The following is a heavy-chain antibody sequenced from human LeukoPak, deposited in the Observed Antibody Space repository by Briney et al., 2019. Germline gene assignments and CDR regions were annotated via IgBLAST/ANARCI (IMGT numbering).Heavy chain of an antibody. CDR3: ARDIVVVPAAMSENAFDI. CDR2: ISSSSSYI. CDR1: GFTFSSYS. J-gene: IGHJ3*02. D-gene: IGHD2-2*01. Sequence: GGSLRLSCAASGFTFSSYSMNWVRQAPGKGLEWASSISSSSSYIYYADSVKGRFTISRDNAKNSLYLQMNSLRAEDTAVYYCARDIVVVPAAMSENAFDIWGQGTMVTVSS. V-gene: IGHV3-21*01.